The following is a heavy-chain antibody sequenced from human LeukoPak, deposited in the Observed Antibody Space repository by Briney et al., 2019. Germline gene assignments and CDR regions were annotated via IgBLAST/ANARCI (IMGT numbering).Heavy chain of an antibody. CDR2: IYYSGST. CDR1: GGSIRSYY. V-gene: IGHV4-59*07. Sequence: PSDTLSLTRTVCGGSIRSYYWRWLRQPAGKGLEWIGYIYYSGSTNYNPSLKSRVTISVDTSKNQFSLKLSSVTAADTAVYYCARWDRAFDIWGQGTMVTVSS. CDR3: ARWDRAFDI. D-gene: IGHD1-26*01. J-gene: IGHJ3*02.